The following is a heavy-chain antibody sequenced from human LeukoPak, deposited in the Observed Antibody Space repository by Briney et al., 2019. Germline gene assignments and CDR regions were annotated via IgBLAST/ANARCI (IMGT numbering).Heavy chain of an antibody. D-gene: IGHD6-13*01. CDR2: ISAYNGNT. CDR3: ARGLAAAGTDDY. V-gene: IGHV1-18*01. J-gene: IGHJ4*02. CDR1: GYTFTSYG. Sequence: ASVKVSCKASGYTFTSYGISWVRQAPGQGLEWMGWISAYNGNTNYAQKLQGRVTMTRNTSISTAYMELSSLRSEDTAVYYCARGLAAAGTDDYWGQGTLVTVSS.